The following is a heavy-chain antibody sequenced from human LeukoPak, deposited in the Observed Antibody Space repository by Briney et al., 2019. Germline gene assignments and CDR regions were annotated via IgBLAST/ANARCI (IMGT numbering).Heavy chain of an antibody. CDR1: GYTFSIYT. CDR2: ISGSGGST. J-gene: IGHJ4*02. D-gene: IGHD6-13*01. CDR3: AELFRAIAAAGQDFDY. V-gene: IGHV3-23*01. Sequence: PGGSLRLSCTSSGYTFSIYTMSWVRQAPGKGLERVSAISGSGGSTYYADSVTGRFTISRDNSKNTLYLQMNSMRAEDTAVYYCAELFRAIAAAGQDFDYWGQGTLVTVSS.